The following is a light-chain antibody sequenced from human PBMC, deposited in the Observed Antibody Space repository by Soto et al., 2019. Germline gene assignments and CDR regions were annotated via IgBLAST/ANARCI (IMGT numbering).Light chain of an antibody. CDR1: QGIRDE. CDR2: AAS. CDR3: QQYNNYPWT. Sequence: AIQMTQSPSSLSASVGDRVTISCRASQGIRDELGWYQQKPGKAPMLLIYAASSLQSGVPSRFRGSGSGTDFILTISSLQPEDFATYYCQQYNNYPWTFGQGTKVEIK. V-gene: IGKV1-6*01. J-gene: IGKJ1*01.